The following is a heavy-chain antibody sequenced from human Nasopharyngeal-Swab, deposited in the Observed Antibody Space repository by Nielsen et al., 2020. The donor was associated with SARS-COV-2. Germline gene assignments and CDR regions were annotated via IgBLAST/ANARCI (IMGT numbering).Heavy chain of an antibody. CDR3: ARKYDEVVVITGAFDI. CDR2: ISSSSSYI. V-gene: IGHV3-21*01. CDR1: GFTFSSYS. D-gene: IGHD3-22*01. J-gene: IGHJ3*02. Sequence: GESLKISCAASGFTFSSYSMNWVRQAPGKGLEWVSSISSSSSYIYYADSVKGRFTISRDNAKNSLYLQMNSLRAEDTAVYYCARKYDEVVVITGAFDIWGQGTMVTVSS.